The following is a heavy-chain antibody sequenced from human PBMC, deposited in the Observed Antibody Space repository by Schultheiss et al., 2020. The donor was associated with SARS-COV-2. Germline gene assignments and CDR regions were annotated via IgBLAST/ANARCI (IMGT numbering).Heavy chain of an antibody. CDR2: IYHSGST. J-gene: IGHJ5*02. CDR1: GYSISSGYY. CDR3: ARLVDTAMVLPPGAGIHPHWFDP. Sequence: SQTLSLTCAVSGYSISSGYYWGWIRQPPGKGLEWIGSIYHSGSTYYNPSLKSRVTISVDTSKNQFSLKLSSVTAADTAVYYCARLVDTAMVLPPGAGIHPHWFDPWGQGTLVTVSS. V-gene: IGHV4-38-2*01. D-gene: IGHD5-18*01.